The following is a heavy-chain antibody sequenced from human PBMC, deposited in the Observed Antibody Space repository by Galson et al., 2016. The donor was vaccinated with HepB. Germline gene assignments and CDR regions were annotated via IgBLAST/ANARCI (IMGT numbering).Heavy chain of an antibody. CDR1: GYTFTTYL. CDR2: INPGNGNT. Sequence: SVKVSCKASGYTFTTYLIHWVRQAPGQSLEWMGWINPGNGNTRHSQNFQGRVTMTTDTSTSTAYMELRSLRSDDTAVYYCARNSSSFPFSDYWGQGTLVTISS. D-gene: IGHD6-6*01. J-gene: IGHJ4*02. CDR3: ARNSSSFPFSDY. V-gene: IGHV1-3*01.